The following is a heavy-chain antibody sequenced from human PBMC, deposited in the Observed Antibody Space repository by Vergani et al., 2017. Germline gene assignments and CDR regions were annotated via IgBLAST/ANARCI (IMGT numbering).Heavy chain of an antibody. Sequence: EVMLVQSGAEVKKPGESLKISCKYSESSFISNEIAWVRQMSGKGLQWMGNINPIDSKIAYSPSFQGQAIMSLDKSITTAYLQWRSLKASDTAIYYCTRHGPCGDGACLHFDQWGQGTQVTVSS. CDR2: INPIDSKI. V-gene: IGHV5-51*01. CDR3: TRHGPCGDGACLHFDQ. CDR1: ESSFISNE. D-gene: IGHD2-21*01. J-gene: IGHJ4*02.